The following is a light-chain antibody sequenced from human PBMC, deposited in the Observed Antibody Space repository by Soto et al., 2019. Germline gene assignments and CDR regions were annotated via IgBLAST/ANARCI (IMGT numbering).Light chain of an antibody. J-gene: IGLJ1*01. CDR2: EVT. CDR1: SRDIGFFNY. CDR3: SSYTTRSTYV. V-gene: IGLV2-14*01. Sequence: QSALTQPASVSGSPGQSITISCTGTSRDIGFFNYVSWYQQFPGNAPKLIIFEVTNRPSGVSNRFSASKSGNTASLTISGLQAEDGADYYCSSYTTRSTYVFGT.